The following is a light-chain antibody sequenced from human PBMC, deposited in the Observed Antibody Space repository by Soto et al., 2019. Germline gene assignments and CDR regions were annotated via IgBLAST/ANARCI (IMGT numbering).Light chain of an antibody. Sequence: QSALTQPASVSGSPGQSITISCAGTMRDVGAYNLVSWYQQHPGRAPQLIIYEVRNRPSGISFRFSGSKSGNTASLTISGLQAEDEADYYCSSYTSKSSLIFGGWTKLTVL. CDR3: SSYTSKSSLI. J-gene: IGLJ2*01. V-gene: IGLV2-14*01. CDR1: MRDVGAYNL. CDR2: EVR.